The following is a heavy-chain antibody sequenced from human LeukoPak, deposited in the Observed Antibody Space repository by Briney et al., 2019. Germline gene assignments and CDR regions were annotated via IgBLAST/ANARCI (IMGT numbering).Heavy chain of an antibody. CDR3: LTYNWGAVRDY. J-gene: IGHJ4*02. CDR1: GFTFSSYG. D-gene: IGHD7-27*01. CDR2: ISPDASET. V-gene: IGHV3-74*01. Sequence: GGTLRLSCAASGFTFSSYGMSWVRQSPGEGLVWVSRISPDASETVNADSVKGRFTISRDNAKNTLYLQMSRLRAEDTAMYYCLTYNWGAVRDYWGQGTLVTVSS.